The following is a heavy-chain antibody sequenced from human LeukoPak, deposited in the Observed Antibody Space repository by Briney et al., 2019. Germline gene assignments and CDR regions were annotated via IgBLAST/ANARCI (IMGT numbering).Heavy chain of an antibody. Sequence: PSETLSLTCSVSGGSFSGSYWSWIRQPPGKGLEWIGEINHSGTTNYNPSLASRVTVSVDTSKNQFSLNLTSVTAADTAVYFCARGIVYGSGSYYKAYYFDSWGQGTLVTVSS. CDR1: GGSFSGSY. D-gene: IGHD3-10*01. CDR3: ARGIVYGSGSYYKAYYFDS. CDR2: INHSGTT. J-gene: IGHJ4*02. V-gene: IGHV4-34*01.